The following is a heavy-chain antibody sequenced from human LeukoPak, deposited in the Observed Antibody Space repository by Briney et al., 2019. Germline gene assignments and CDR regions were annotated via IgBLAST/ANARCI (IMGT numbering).Heavy chain of an antibody. J-gene: IGHJ4*02. CDR1: GYTFSRYG. D-gene: IGHD1-26*01. CDR2: ISDRGGST. CDR3: ARQGASGSYSYNY. V-gene: IGHV3-23*01. Sequence: GGSLRLSCAASGYTFSRYGMTWVRQAQGQGLEWVASISDRGGSTYYADSVKDRFTISRDNAKNSLYLQMNSLRAEDTAVYYCARQGASGSYSYNYWGQGTLVTVSS.